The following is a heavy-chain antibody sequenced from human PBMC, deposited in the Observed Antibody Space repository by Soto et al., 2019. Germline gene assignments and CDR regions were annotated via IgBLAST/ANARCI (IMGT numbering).Heavy chain of an antibody. V-gene: IGHV3-23*01. Sequence: EVQLLESGGDLVQPGRSLRLSCAASGFTFSGYAMSWVRQAPGKGLEWVSVIHGGGNSAYYADSVKGRFTISRDNSENTLYLRRSSVRGEDTAVYYCAENTGGVTAAGHFDYWGQGTLVTVSS. CDR2: IHGGGNSA. CDR3: AENTGGVTAAGHFDY. CDR1: GFTFSGYA. J-gene: IGHJ4*02. D-gene: IGHD2-21*02.